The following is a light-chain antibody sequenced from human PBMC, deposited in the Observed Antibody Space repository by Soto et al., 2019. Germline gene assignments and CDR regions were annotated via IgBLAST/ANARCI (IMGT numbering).Light chain of an antibody. CDR3: QSSDSGLGSPYV. Sequence: QSVLTQPPSVSGAPRQRVTISCTGSSSNIGAGSNVQWYQLLPGTAPKLLIYGNTNRPSGVPDRFSGSKSGTSASLASTGLQSEDEADYYCQSSDSGLGSPYVFGPGTKLTVL. CDR1: SSNIGAGSN. CDR2: GNT. J-gene: IGLJ1*01. V-gene: IGLV1-40*01.